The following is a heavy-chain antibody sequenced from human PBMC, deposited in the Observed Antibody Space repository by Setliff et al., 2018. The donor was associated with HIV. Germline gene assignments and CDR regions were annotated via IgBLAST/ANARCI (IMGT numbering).Heavy chain of an antibody. CDR2: INPNSGGT. Sequence: ASVKVSCKACGNTFTGYYINWVRQAPGQGLEWMGWINPNSGGTNYAQKFQGRVTMTRDTSISTAYTELSRLISDDTAVYYCVYSSGSGWFAPWGQGTLVTVSS. D-gene: IGHD6-19*01. J-gene: IGHJ5*02. V-gene: IGHV1-2*02. CDR1: GNTFTGYY. CDR3: VYSSGSGWFAP.